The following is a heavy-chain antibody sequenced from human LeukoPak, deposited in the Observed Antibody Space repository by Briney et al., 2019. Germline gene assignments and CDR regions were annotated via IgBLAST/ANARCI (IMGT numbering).Heavy chain of an antibody. CDR2: IYTSGST. J-gene: IGHJ6*03. D-gene: IGHD1-26*01. V-gene: IGHV4-4*07. CDR1: GGSISSYY. CDR3: ARETTSGSYSYHYYYYYYMDV. Sequence: SETLSLTCTVSGGSISSYYWSWIRQPAGKGLEWIGRIYTSGSTNYNPSLKSRVTMSVDTSKNQFSLKLSSVTAADTAVYYCARETTSGSYSYHYYYYYYMDVWGKGTTVTISS.